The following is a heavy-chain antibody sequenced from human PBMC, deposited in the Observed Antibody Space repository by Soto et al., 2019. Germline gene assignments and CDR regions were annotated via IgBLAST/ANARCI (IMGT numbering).Heavy chain of an antibody. D-gene: IGHD1-26*01. V-gene: IGHV1-69*12. Sequence: QVQLVQSGAEVKKPGSSVKVSCKASGGTFSSYAISWVRQAPGQGLEWMGGIIPIFGTANYAQKFQGRVTITADESTRTAHLELSRLRSEYTAVYYCAIDRSLHSGTEYDFDYWGQGTLVTVSS. CDR1: GGTFSSYA. J-gene: IGHJ4*02. CDR2: IIPIFGTA. CDR3: AIDRSLHSGTEYDFDY.